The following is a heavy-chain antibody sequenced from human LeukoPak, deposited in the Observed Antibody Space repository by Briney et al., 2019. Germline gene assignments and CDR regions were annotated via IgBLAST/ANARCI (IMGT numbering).Heavy chain of an antibody. D-gene: IGHD6-13*01. J-gene: IGHJ4*02. V-gene: IGHV3-53*01. CDR1: GFMFRDAA. Sequence: PGGSLRLSCAASGFMFRDAAMTRVRQAPGKGLEWVSVIYSGGATFYADSVKGRFTISRDDSKNTLYLQMNSLRAEDTAVYYCARGSHIGAAGILDNWGQGTLLTASS. CDR3: ARGSHIGAAGILDN. CDR2: IYSGGAT.